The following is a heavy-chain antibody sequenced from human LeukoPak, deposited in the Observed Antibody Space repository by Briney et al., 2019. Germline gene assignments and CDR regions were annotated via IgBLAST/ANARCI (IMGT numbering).Heavy chain of an antibody. CDR2: IKSKTDGGTT. CDR1: GFTFSNAW. CDR3: TTGLWTDAFDI. D-gene: IGHD2-21*01. Sequence: GGSLRLSCAASGFTFSNAWMSWVRQATGKALEWVGRIKSKTDGGTTDYAAPVKGRFTISRDDSKNTLYLQMDSLKTEDTAVYYCTTGLWTDAFDIWGQGTMVTVSS. J-gene: IGHJ3*02. V-gene: IGHV3-15*01.